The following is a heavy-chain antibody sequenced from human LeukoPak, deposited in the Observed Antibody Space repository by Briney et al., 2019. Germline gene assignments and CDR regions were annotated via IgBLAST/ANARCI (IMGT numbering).Heavy chain of an antibody. CDR3: ASGGARSGYYYYYGMDV. J-gene: IGHJ6*02. Sequence: GASVKVSCKASGYTFTSFDINWVRQAPGQGLEWMGWMSPNSVNTGFAQKFQGRVTMTKNTSMSTAYMELSSLRSEDTAVYYCASGGARSGYYYYYGMDVWGQGTTVTVSS. V-gene: IGHV1-8*01. CDR2: MSPNSVNT. CDR1: GYTFTSFD. D-gene: IGHD1-26*01.